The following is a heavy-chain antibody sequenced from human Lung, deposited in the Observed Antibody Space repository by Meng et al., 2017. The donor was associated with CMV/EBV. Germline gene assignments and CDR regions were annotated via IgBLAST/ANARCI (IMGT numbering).Heavy chain of an antibody. D-gene: IGHD3-22*01. CDR1: LAFRNAW. J-gene: IGHJ4*02. V-gene: IGHV3-15*01. CDR3: ATDLYYDDSGLRDY. Sequence: LAFRNAWMSWVRQAPGKGLEWVGRIISEADGGTTHHAAPVKGRFTISRDDSKNTLYLKMNSLKTEDTAMYYCATDLYYDDSGLRDYWGRGTLVTVSS. CDR2: IISEADGGTT.